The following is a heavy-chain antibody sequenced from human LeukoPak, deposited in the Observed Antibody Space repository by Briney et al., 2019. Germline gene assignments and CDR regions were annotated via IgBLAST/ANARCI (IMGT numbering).Heavy chain of an antibody. Sequence: SQTLSLTCTVSGGSISSGYYYWSWIRQPPGKGLEYIGYIYYGGTYYNPSLKSRVTISVDTSKNQFSLKLSSVTAADTAVYYCARGTWSSSIDYWGQGTLVTVSS. CDR1: GGSISSGYYY. D-gene: IGHD6-6*01. CDR3: ARGTWSSSIDY. CDR2: IYYGGT. V-gene: IGHV4-30-4*01. J-gene: IGHJ4*02.